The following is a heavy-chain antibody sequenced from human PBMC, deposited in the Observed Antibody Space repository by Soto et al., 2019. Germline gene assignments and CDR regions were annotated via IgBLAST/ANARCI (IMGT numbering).Heavy chain of an antibody. J-gene: IGHJ3*02. CDR3: ARGSSRFYDFWSGLGLLHAFDI. Sequence: GGSLRLSCAASGVTFSDYYMSGIRQAPGKGLEWVSYISSSGSTIYYADSVKGRFTISRDNAKNSLYLQMNSLRAEDTAVYYCARGSSRFYDFWSGLGLLHAFDIWGQGTMVTVSS. CDR2: ISSSGSTI. D-gene: IGHD3-3*01. V-gene: IGHV3-11*01. CDR1: GVTFSDYY.